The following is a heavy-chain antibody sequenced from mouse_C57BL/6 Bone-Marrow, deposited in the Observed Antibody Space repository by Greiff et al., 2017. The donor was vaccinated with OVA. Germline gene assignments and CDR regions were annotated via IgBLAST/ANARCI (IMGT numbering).Heavy chain of an antibody. J-gene: IGHJ1*03. Sequence: VKLVESGAELARPGASVKLSCKASGYTFTSYGISWVKQRTGQGLEWIGEIYPRSGNTYYNEKFKGKATLTADKSSSTAYMELRSLTSEDSAVYFCARNYYDYGWYFDVWGTGTTVTVSS. CDR2: IYPRSGNT. D-gene: IGHD2-4*01. CDR1: GYTFTSYG. V-gene: IGHV1-81*01. CDR3: ARNYYDYGWYFDV.